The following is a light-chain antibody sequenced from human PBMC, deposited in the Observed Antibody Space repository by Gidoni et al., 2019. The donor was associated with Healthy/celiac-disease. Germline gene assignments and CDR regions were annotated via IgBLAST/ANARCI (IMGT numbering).Light chain of an antibody. CDR2: DAS. Sequence: ELVLTQSPATLSLSPGDRATLSRRASQSVSSYLAWYQQKPGQAPRLLIYDASNRATGIPARFSGSGSGTDFTLTISSLEPEDFAVYYCQQRSNWPPTFGGGTKVEIK. V-gene: IGKV3-11*01. J-gene: IGKJ4*01. CDR1: QSVSSY. CDR3: QQRSNWPPT.